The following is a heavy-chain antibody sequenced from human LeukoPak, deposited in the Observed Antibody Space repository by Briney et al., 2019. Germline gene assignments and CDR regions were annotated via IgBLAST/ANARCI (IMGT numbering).Heavy chain of an antibody. CDR3: ASGGSGSSDY. CDR1: GGSISSGSYY. V-gene: IGHV4-61*02. Sequence: PSETLSLTCTVSGGSISSGSYYWSWIRQPAGKGLEWIGRIYTSGSTNYNPSLKSRVTISVDTSKNQFSLKLSSVTAADTAVYYCASGGSGSSDYWGQGTLVTVSS. CDR2: IYTSGST. J-gene: IGHJ4*02. D-gene: IGHD3-10*01.